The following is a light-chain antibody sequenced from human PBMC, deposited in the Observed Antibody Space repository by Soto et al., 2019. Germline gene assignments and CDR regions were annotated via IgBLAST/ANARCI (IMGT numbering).Light chain of an antibody. V-gene: IGKV3-15*01. J-gene: IGKJ2*01. CDR2: GAS. CDR1: QNINSE. CDR3: QQGHNWPLT. Sequence: EIVMTQSPATLSLSPGERAALSCRDSQNINSELAWYQQKPGQPPRLLIYGASTRATGVPARFTGSESGSEFTLTISGLQSEVFAVYYCQQGHNWPLTFGQGTRLEI.